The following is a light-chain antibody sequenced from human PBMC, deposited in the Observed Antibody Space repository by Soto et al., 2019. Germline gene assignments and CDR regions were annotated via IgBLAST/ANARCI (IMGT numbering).Light chain of an antibody. V-gene: IGLV2-14*01. CDR3: SSYTSSSTLV. CDR2: DVS. Sequence: QSALTQPASVSGSPGQSITISCTGTSSDVGGYNYVPWYQQHPGKAPKLMIYDVSNRPSGVSNRFSGSKSGNTAPLTISGLQAEDEADYYCSSYTSSSTLVFGTGTKVTVL. J-gene: IGLJ1*01. CDR1: SSDVGGYNY.